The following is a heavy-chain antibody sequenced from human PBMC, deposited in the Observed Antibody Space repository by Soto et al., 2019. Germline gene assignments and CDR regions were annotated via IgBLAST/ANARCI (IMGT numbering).Heavy chain of an antibody. Sequence: QVQLVQSGAEVKKPGSSVKVSCKASGGTFGSYAISWVRQAPGQGLEWMGGIIPIPGTANYAQKFQGRVTSAADKSTSPAYMELSSLRSEDTAVYYCARSQGSSTSLEIYYYYYYGMDVWGQGTTVTVSS. J-gene: IGHJ6*02. V-gene: IGHV1-69*06. CDR1: GGTFGSYA. D-gene: IGHD2-2*01. CDR2: IIPIPGTA. CDR3: ARSQGSSTSLEIYYYYYYGMDV.